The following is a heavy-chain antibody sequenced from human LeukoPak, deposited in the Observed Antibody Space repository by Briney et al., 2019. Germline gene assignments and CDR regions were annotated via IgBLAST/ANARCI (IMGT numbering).Heavy chain of an antibody. J-gene: IGHJ4*02. CDR2: MWYDGSRK. D-gene: IGHD2-21*01. CDR1: GFNFGSNG. Sequence: GGSLRLSCAASGFNFGSNGMHWVRQAPGKGLGWVAAMWYDGSRKDYAGSVKGRFTVSRDVPKNTLYLQMNSLRAEDTAVYYCAKDSRDWSFDYWGQGTLVTVSS. CDR3: AKDSRDWSFDY. V-gene: IGHV3-33*06.